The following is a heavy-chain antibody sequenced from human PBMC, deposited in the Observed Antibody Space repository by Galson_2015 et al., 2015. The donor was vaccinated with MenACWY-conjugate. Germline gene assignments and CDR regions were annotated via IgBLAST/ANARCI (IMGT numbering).Heavy chain of an antibody. V-gene: IGHV3-7*01. CDR2: INVDGSEE. D-gene: IGHD6-19*01. J-gene: IGHJ4*02. CDR3: ARGTLAVAGTDY. CDR1: GFTFNNYW. Sequence: SLRLSCAASGFTFNNYWMTWVRQAPGKGLEWAANINVDGSEENYMDSVRGRFTISRDNAKNSLFLQVNTLRAEDTAVYYCARGTLAVAGTDYWGQGTLVTVSS.